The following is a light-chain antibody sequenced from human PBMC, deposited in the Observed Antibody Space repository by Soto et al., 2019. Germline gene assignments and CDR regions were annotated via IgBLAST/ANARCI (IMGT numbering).Light chain of an antibody. CDR3: CSYAGNVV. CDR1: SSDVGSDNL. CDR2: EAS. Sequence: QSALTQPASVSGSPGQSITISCTGTSSDVGSDNLVSWFQQHPGKAPKLMIYEASKRPSGVSIRFSASRSGNTASLTISELQAEDEADYYCCSYAGNVVFGGGTKLTVL. J-gene: IGLJ2*01. V-gene: IGLV2-23*01.